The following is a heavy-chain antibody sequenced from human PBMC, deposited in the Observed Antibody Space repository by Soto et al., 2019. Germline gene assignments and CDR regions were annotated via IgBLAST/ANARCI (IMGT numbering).Heavy chain of an antibody. CDR3: ARENYGDAFDF. D-gene: IGHD4-17*01. J-gene: IGHJ4*02. CDR1: GFTVTDYE. Sequence: GGSLRLSCAASGFTVTDYEMSWVRQAPGKGLEWVSYINSGGTSIKYADSVKGRFTISRDNARNSLYLQMNSLRDEDTAVYYCARENYGDAFDFWGQGALVTVSS. CDR2: INSGGTSI. V-gene: IGHV3-48*03.